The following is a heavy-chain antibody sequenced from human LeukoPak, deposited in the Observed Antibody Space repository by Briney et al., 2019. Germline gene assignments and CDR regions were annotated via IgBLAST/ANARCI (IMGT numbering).Heavy chain of an antibody. CDR3: ARSGSFAYFDY. Sequence: GGSLRLSCAASAFTFSSYAMHWVRQAPGKGLEWVAVISYDGSNKYYAGSVKGRFTISRDNSKNTLYPQMNSLRAEDTAVYYCARSGSFAYFDYWGQGTLVTVSS. D-gene: IGHD1-26*01. CDR1: AFTFSSYA. CDR2: ISYDGSNK. J-gene: IGHJ4*02. V-gene: IGHV3-30-3*01.